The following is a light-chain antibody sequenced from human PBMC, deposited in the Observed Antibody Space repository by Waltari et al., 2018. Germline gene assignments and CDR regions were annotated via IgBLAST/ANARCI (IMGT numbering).Light chain of an antibody. CDR2: EVT. CDR3: CSYAGPNLPVL. CDR1: GSDIGAYNF. V-gene: IGLV2-23*02. J-gene: IGLJ2*01. Sequence: QPALSQPASVSGSPGQSITISCSGTGSDIGAYNFVSWYQQHPGKAPKIVIYEVTERPSGVSNRFSGSKSGNTASLTISGLQAEDEADYYCCSYAGPNLPVLFGGGTRLNVL.